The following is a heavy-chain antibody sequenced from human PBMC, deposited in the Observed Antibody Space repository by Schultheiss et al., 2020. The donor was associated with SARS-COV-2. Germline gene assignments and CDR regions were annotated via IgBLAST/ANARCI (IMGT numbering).Heavy chain of an antibody. CDR3: AREGSGSYMLRL. Sequence: GGSLRLSCAASGFTFSSYEMNWVRQAPGKGLEWVSYISSSGSTIYYADSVKGRFTISRDNAKNSLYLQMNSLRAEDTAVYYCAREGSGSYMLRLWGQGTLVTVSS. V-gene: IGHV3-48*03. CDR1: GFTFSSYE. D-gene: IGHD3-10*01. CDR2: ISSSGSTI. J-gene: IGHJ4*02.